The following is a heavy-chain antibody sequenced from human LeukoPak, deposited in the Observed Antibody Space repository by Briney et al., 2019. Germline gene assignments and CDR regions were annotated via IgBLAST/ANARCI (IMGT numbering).Heavy chain of an antibody. V-gene: IGHV3-7*01. CDR1: GFIFSSYW. CDR3: ARANEDIVVVPAAKFYYYYYMDV. D-gene: IGHD2-2*01. CDR2: IKQDGSEK. J-gene: IGHJ6*03. Sequence: GGSLRLSCAASGFIFSSYWMTWVRQAPGKGLEWVANIKQDGSEKNYADSVKGRFTISRDNAKNSLYLQMNSLRAEDTAVYYCARANEDIVVVPAAKFYYYYYMDVRGKGTTVTISS.